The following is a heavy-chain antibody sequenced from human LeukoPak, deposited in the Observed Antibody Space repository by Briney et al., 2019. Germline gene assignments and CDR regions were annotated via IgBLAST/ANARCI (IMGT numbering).Heavy chain of an antibody. CDR3: ARRGGTVVGDTGYHYWYFDN. Sequence: PSETLSLTCTVSGGSISSYYWSWVRQFPGKGLGGIGYILKSGSTNYSPSLESRVTISVDTSKNKFFLILSSVTAADTAVYYCARRGGTVVGDTGYHYWYFDNWGQGTLVTVSS. J-gene: IGHJ4*02. CDR1: GGSISSYY. V-gene: IGHV4-59*08. D-gene: IGHD5-12*01. CDR2: ILKSGST.